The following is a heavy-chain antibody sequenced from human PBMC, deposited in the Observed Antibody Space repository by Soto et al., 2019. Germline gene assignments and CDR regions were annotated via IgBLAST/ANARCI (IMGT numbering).Heavy chain of an antibody. J-gene: IGHJ4*02. V-gene: IGHV1-3*01. CDR3: ARDSCSGDCNHFDY. CDR2: IHAGNGNT. Sequence: ASVKVSCKASGFTFTTYAIHWVRQAPGQRLEWMGWIHAGNGNTKSSQKFQDRLTITRDTSASTAYMELSSLRSEDSAVYYCARDSCSGDCNHFDYWGQGTLVTVSS. D-gene: IGHD2-21*02. CDR1: GFTFTTYA.